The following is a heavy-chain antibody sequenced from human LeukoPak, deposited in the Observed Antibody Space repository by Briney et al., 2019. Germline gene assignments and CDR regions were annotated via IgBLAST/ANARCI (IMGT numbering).Heavy chain of an antibody. V-gene: IGHV1-2*02. J-gene: IGHJ4*02. D-gene: IGHD1-26*01. CDR3: ARSAKRSIVGAPPYYFDY. CDR2: INPNSGGT. CDR1: GYTFTGYY. Sequence: ASVKVSCKASGYTFTGYYMHWVRQAPGQGLEWMGWINPNSGGTNYAQKFQGRVTMTRDTSISTAYMELSRLRSDDTAVYYCARSAKRSIVGAPPYYFDYWGQGTLATVSS.